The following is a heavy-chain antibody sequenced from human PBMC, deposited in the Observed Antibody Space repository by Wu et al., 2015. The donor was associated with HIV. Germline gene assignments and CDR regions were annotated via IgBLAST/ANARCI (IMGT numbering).Heavy chain of an antibody. Sequence: QVHLVQSGIEVKKPGASVKVSCKASGYKFTGNYIHWVRQAPGQGLEWMGWTDPNTGDTTYAQKFQGRVTMTRDTSISTAYLELRRLRSDDTAVYYCARELGYRHEGTGYLRRFDVWGHGTRSPSLQ. CDR1: GYKFTGNY. J-gene: IGHJ3*01. V-gene: IGHV1-2*02. CDR2: TDPNTGDT. CDR3: ARELGYRHEGTGYLRRFDV. D-gene: IGHD3-9*01.